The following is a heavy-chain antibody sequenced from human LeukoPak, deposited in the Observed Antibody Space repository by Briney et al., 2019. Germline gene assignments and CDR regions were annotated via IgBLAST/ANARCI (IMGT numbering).Heavy chain of an antibody. Sequence: PGGSLRLSCAASGFTFSNAWMSWVRQAPGKGLEWVGRIKSKTDGGTTDYAAPVKGRFTISRDDSKNTLYLQMNSLRAEDTAVYYCAREFSSGYYSHAFDIWGQGTMVTVSS. CDR1: GFTFSNAW. CDR3: AREFSSGYYSHAFDI. D-gene: IGHD3-22*01. CDR2: IKSKTDGGTT. J-gene: IGHJ3*02. V-gene: IGHV3-15*01.